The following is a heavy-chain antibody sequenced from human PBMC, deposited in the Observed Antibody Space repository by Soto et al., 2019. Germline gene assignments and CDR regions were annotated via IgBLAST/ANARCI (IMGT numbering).Heavy chain of an antibody. V-gene: IGHV4-59*01. CDR3: ARGGGYDFRSSQAPPIDV. CDR2: LYYTGST. CDR1: YGSLRAFY. J-gene: IGHJ6*01. D-gene: IGHD3-3*01. Sequence: LPFTCTFSYGSLRAFYWSLMRQAPGKRLEWIGYLYYTGSTNYNPALKSRVTISLDTSKNQFSLKVRSVTAADTAVYYCARGGGYDFRSSQAPPIDVWGQGTPVTVSS.